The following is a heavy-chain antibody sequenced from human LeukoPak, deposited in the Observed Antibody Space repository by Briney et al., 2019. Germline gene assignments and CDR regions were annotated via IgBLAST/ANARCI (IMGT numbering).Heavy chain of an antibody. CDR3: ARDSIVDGAFDI. D-gene: IGHD2-15*01. Sequence: GGSLRLSCTASGFVFTKYWMSWVRQAPGKGLEWVANIKQDGSEKYYVDSVKGRFTISRDNAKNSLYLQMSSLRVEDTALYYCARDSIVDGAFDIWGQGTMVTVSS. CDR1: GFVFTKYW. CDR2: IKQDGSEK. J-gene: IGHJ3*02. V-gene: IGHV3-7*05.